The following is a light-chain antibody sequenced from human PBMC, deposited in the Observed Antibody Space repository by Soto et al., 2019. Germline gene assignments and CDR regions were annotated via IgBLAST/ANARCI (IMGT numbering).Light chain of an antibody. V-gene: IGLV1-40*01. CDR1: SSNIGAGYD. Sequence: QSVLTQPPSVSGAPGQRVTISCTGTSSNIGAGYDVHWYQQFPGTAPKLLIYGKNSRPSGVPDRFSGSKSGTSASLAITALQTEDEADFYCASYTSSSTSVIFGRGTKLTVL. J-gene: IGLJ2*01. CDR3: ASYTSSSTSVI. CDR2: GKN.